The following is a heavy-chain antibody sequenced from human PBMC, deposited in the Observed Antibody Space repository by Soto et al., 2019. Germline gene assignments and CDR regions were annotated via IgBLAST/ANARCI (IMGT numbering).Heavy chain of an antibody. CDR1: GGSISSGGYY. J-gene: IGHJ4*02. CDR3: ALSIGVAAAGPFDY. Sequence: QVQLQESGPGLVKPSQTLSLTCTVSGGSISSGGYYWSWIRQHPGKSLEWIGYIYYSGSTSYNPSLKSRVTIAVDTSKNQFSLKLSSVTAADTAVYYCALSIGVAAAGPFDYWGQGTLVTVSS. CDR2: IYYSGST. D-gene: IGHD6-13*01. V-gene: IGHV4-31*03.